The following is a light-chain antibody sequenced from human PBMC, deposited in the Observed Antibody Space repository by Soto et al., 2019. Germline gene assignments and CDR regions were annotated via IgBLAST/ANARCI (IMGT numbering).Light chain of an antibody. Sequence: SYELTQPPSVSVAPGQTARITCGGNNIGSKSVHWYQQKPGQAPVLVVYDDSDRPSGIPERFSGSKSGNTASLTISGLQAEDEADYYCSSYTSNSTHVVFGGGTKLTVL. V-gene: IGLV3-21*02. J-gene: IGLJ2*01. CDR3: SSYTSNSTHVV. CDR1: NIGSKS. CDR2: DDS.